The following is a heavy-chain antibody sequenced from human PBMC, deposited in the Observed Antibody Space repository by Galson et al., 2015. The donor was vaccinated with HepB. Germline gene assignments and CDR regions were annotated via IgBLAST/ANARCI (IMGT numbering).Heavy chain of an antibody. D-gene: IGHD6-13*01. CDR2: IYYSGST. J-gene: IGHJ6*02. V-gene: IGHV4-39*01. Sequence: LSLTCTVSGGSISSSSYYWGWIRQPPGKGLEWIGSIYYSGSTYYNPSLKSRVTISVDTSKNQFSLKLSSVTAADTAVYYCARRAAAGRYYYYYGMGVWGQGTTVTVSS. CDR3: ARRAAAGRYYYYYGMGV. CDR1: GGSISSSSYY.